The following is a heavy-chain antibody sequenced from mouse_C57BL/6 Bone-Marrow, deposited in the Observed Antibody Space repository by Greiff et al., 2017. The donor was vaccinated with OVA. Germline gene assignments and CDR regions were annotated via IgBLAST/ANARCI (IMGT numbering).Heavy chain of an antibody. CDR1: GYTFTDYY. Sequence: MQLKESGPVLVKPGASVKMSCKASGYTFTDYYMNWVKQSHGKSLEWIGVINPYNGGTSYNQKFKGKATLTVDKSSSTAYMELNSLTSEDSAVYYCARGGYYGGYFDVWGTGTTVTVSS. CDR3: ARGGYYGGYFDV. D-gene: IGHD1-1*01. V-gene: IGHV1-19*01. CDR2: INPYNGGT. J-gene: IGHJ1*03.